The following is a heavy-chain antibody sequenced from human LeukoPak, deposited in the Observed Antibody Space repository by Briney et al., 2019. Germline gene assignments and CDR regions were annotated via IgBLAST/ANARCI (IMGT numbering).Heavy chain of an antibody. CDR1: GFTFSSYS. CDR2: ISSSSSTI. D-gene: IGHD3-10*01. CDR3: APIWFGELLSVFDY. J-gene: IGHJ4*02. Sequence: GGSLRLSCAASGFTFSSYSMNWVRQAPGKGLEWVSYISSSSSTIYYADSVKGRFTISRDNAKNSLYLQMNSLRAEDTAVYYCAPIWFGELLSVFDYWGQGTLVTVSS. V-gene: IGHV3-48*01.